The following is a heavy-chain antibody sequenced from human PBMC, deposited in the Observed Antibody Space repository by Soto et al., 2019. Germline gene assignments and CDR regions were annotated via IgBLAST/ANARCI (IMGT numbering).Heavy chain of an antibody. Sequence: QVQLQQWGAGLLKPSETLSLTCAVYGGSLSGYYWSWIRQPPGKGLEWIGEINQSGSTNNNPSLKSRVTISVHTSKGQFSLKLSSATAAGTAVYYCARTYSSSWSPFDSWGQGTLVTVSS. CDR2: INQSGST. D-gene: IGHD6-13*01. V-gene: IGHV4-34*01. CDR3: ARTYSSSWSPFDS. J-gene: IGHJ4*02. CDR1: GGSLSGYY.